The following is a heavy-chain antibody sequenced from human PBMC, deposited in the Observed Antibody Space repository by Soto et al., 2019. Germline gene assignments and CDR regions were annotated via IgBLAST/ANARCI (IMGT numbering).Heavy chain of an antibody. V-gene: IGHV1-69*10. CDR3: AKPREHKLVTGWFDP. J-gene: IGHJ5*02. CDR2: IIPIFGVL. CDR1: GETFNTYA. Sequence: ASVKVSCKASGETFNTYAISWVRQAPGQGLEWMGGIIPIFGVLSFAQKFQGRLSITADRSTNTAYMRLSSLTSEDTAIYYCAKPREHKLVTGWFDPWGQGTLVTVSS. D-gene: IGHD1-1*01.